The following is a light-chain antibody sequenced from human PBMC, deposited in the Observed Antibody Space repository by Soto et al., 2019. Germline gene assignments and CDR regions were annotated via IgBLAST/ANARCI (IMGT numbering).Light chain of an antibody. CDR1: RHVYINA. V-gene: IGKV3-20*01. CDR3: QQYGDSPFT. CDR2: GAS. J-gene: IGKJ3*01. Sequence: VLTQSPATLSLSPGERATISCRASRHVYINALAWYQQKPGRPPTLLIFGASNRATDIPYRFSGSGSGTEFSLTISGLEPEDSATYFCQQYGDSPFTFGPGTRVEI.